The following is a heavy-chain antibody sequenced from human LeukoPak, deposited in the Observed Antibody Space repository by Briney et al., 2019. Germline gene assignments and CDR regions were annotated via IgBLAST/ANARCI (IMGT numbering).Heavy chain of an antibody. J-gene: IGHJ4*02. CDR2: ISSSSSYI. CDR3: ARPGYSGSWHRFDY. CDR1: GFTFSSYS. D-gene: IGHD6-13*01. Sequence: GGSLRLSCAASGFTFSSYSMNWVRQAPGKGLEWVSSISSSSSYIYYADSVKGRFTISRDNAKNSLYLQMNSLRAEDTAVYYCARPGYSGSWHRFDYWGQGTLSPSLQ. V-gene: IGHV3-21*01.